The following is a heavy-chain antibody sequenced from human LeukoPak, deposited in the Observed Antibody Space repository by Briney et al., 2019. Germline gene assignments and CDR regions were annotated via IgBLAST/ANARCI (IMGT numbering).Heavy chain of an antibody. J-gene: IGHJ4*02. V-gene: IGHV3-30*02. CDR2: TGHDETYK. Sequence: GGSLRLSCAASGFTFSSYGMHWGRQAPGKGLEWVAVTGHDETYKRYADSVKGRFTISRDNSKNTLYLQMNSLRAEDTAVYYCAKGPNYCSSTSCYRAQDYWGQGTLVTVSS. CDR3: AKGPNYCSSTSCYRAQDY. D-gene: IGHD2-2*01. CDR1: GFTFSSYG.